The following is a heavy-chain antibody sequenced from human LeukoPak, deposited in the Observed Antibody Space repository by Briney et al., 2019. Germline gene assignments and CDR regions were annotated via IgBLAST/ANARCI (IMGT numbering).Heavy chain of an antibody. Sequence: SETLSLTCTVSGGSISSSSYYWGWIRQPPGKGLEWIGSIYYSGSTYYNPSLKSRVTISVDTSKNQFSLKLSSVTAAHTAVYYCASSGARATVHWGQGTLVTVSS. V-gene: IGHV4-39*01. CDR3: ASSGARATVH. D-gene: IGHD1-26*01. J-gene: IGHJ4*02. CDR1: GGSISSSSYY. CDR2: IYYSGST.